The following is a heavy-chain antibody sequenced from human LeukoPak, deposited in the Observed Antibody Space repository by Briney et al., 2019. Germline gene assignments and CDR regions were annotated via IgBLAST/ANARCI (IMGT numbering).Heavy chain of an antibody. J-gene: IGHJ2*01. D-gene: IGHD6-19*01. Sequence: GGSLRLSCAASGFTFSSYGMHWVRQAPGKGLEWVAFIRYDGSNKYYADSVKGRFTISRDNSKNTLYLQMNSLRAEDTAVYYCARDLGYSSGWFDWYFDLWGRGTLVTVSS. CDR3: ARDLGYSSGWFDWYFDL. CDR1: GFTFSSYG. CDR2: IRYDGSNK. V-gene: IGHV3-30*02.